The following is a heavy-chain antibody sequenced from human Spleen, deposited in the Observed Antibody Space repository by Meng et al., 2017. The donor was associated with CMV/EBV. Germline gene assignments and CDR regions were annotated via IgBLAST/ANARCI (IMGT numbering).Heavy chain of an antibody. Sequence: EVALLVCRAGVVYPVGSLRLACSVSGFSFNEYAMHWGRQAPGKGLEWVSLISWDGGSTYYADSVKGRFTISRDNSKNSLYLQMNSLRAEDTALYYCAKAEGVTPYYFDYWGQGTLVTVSS. CDR3: AKAEGVTPYYFDY. CDR1: GFSFNEYA. CDR2: ISWDGGST. J-gene: IGHJ4*02. V-gene: IGHV3-43D*03. D-gene: IGHD5-18*01.